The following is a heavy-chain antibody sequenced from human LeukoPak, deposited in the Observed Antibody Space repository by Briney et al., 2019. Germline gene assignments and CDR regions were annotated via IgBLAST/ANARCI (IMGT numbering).Heavy chain of an antibody. V-gene: IGHV1-2*02. Sequence: GASVKVSCKASGYTFTGYYMHWVRQAPGQGLEWMGWINPNSGGTNYAQKFQGRVTMTRDTSISTAYMELSRLRSDDTAVYYCARANEKASIAALYWGQGTLVTVSS. CDR3: ARANEKASIAALY. CDR1: GYTFTGYY. J-gene: IGHJ4*02. CDR2: INPNSGGT. D-gene: IGHD6-6*01.